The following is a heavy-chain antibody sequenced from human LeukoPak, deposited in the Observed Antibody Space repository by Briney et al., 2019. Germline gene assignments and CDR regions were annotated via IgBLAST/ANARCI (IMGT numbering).Heavy chain of an antibody. J-gene: IGHJ4*02. CDR3: ARGSIAAAGANDY. CDR1: GFTFSSYA. V-gene: IGHV3-30-3*01. D-gene: IGHD6-13*01. Sequence: GGSLRLSCAASGFTFSSYAMHWVRQAPGKGPERVAVISYDGSNKYYADSVKGRFTISRDNSKNTLYLQMNSLRAEDTAVYYCARGSIAAAGANDYWGQGTLVTVSS. CDR2: ISYDGSNK.